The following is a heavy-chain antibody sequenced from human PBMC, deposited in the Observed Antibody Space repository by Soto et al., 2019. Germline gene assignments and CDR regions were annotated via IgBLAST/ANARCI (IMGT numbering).Heavy chain of an antibody. CDR2: IRSKAYGGTT. Sequence: GGSLRLSCTASGFTFGDYAMSWVRQAPGKGLEWVGFIRSKAYGGTTEYAASVKGRFTISRDDSKSIAYLQMNSLKTEDTAVYYCTTESNGYSSSWYFRLDYWGQGTLFTVSS. D-gene: IGHD6-13*01. V-gene: IGHV3-49*04. CDR3: TTESNGYSSSWYFRLDY. CDR1: GFTFGDYA. J-gene: IGHJ4*02.